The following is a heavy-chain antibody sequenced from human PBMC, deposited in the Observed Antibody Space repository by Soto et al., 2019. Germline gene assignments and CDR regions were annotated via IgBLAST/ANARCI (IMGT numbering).Heavy chain of an antibody. CDR1: GYSFRSYG. Sequence: QVKLVQSGAEVKQPGASVKVSCKASGYSFRSYGISWVRQAPGQGLEWMAWISGYNGNTKYAQKLQGRVTMTKDASKSKAYMELTSLRSHDTAVYYCARGSIFGADESPKYYYGLDVWGQGTTVTVSS. D-gene: IGHD3-10*01. J-gene: IGHJ6*02. CDR2: ISGYNGNT. V-gene: IGHV1-18*01. CDR3: ARGSIFGADESPKYYYGLDV.